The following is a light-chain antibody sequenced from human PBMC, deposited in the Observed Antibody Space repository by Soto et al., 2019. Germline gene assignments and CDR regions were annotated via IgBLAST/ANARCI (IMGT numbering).Light chain of an antibody. CDR2: GAS. J-gene: IGKJ1*01. CDR1: QSVSSN. Sequence: EIVMTQSPATLSVSPGESATLSCRASQSVSSNLAWYQQKPGQAPRXLIYGASTRATGIPARFSGSGSGTELTITISSLQSEDGEVYDCQQYNNWPKTFGQGTKVDIK. V-gene: IGKV3-15*01. CDR3: QQYNNWPKT.